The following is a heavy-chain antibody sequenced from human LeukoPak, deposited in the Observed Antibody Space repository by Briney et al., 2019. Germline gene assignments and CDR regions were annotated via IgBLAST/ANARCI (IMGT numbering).Heavy chain of an antibody. CDR1: GLTFSNAW. CDR3: TTDALDTAMAFDY. J-gene: IGHJ4*02. CDR2: IKSKTDGGTT. V-gene: IGHV3-15*01. Sequence: GGSLRLSCAASGLTFSNAWMSWVRQAPGKGPEWVGRIKSKTDGGTTDYAAPVKGRFTISRDDSKNTLYLQMNSLKTEDTAVYYCTTDALDTAMAFDYWGQGTLVTVSS. D-gene: IGHD5-18*01.